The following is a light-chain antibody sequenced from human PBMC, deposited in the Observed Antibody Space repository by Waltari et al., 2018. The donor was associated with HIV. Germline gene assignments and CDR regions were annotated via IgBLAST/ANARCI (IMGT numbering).Light chain of an antibody. Sequence: QSALTQPASVSGSPGQSITISCTGSSSDVGGYHYVSWYQQHPGKAPRLMIYDVSTPPAGVSDRFSGSKSGDTASLTISGLQAEDEADYYCESYTSTSVWVFGGGTRLTVL. J-gene: IGLJ3*02. CDR2: DVS. V-gene: IGLV2-14*03. CDR1: SSDVGGYHY. CDR3: ESYTSTSVWV.